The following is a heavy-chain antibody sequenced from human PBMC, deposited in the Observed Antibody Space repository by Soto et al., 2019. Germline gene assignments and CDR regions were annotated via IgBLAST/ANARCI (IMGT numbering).Heavy chain of an antibody. D-gene: IGHD1-26*01. V-gene: IGHV4-39*01. CDR2: IYYTGRT. Sequence: SETLSLTCTVSGGSLSNIRFFWGWIRQPPGRGLEWIGGIYYTGRTSYNPSLTGRVTISVDTSESQFSLKLSSVTAADTAVYYCATTGSYLSQIDYRGQGTLVTVSS. CDR3: ATTGSYLSQIDY. J-gene: IGHJ4*02. CDR1: GGSLSNIRFF.